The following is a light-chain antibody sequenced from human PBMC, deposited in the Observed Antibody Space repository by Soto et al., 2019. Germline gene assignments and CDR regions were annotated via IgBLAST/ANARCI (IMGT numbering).Light chain of an antibody. Sequence: QSALTQPASVSGSPGQSITISCTGTSSDVGGYNYVSWYQQHPDKAPKLIIFEVSNRPSGISSRFSGSKSGNTASLTISGLQDEDEADYYCASYTSSSTSVIFGRGTKLTVL. CDR1: SSDVGGYNY. V-gene: IGLV2-14*01. J-gene: IGLJ2*01. CDR2: EVS. CDR3: ASYTSSSTSVI.